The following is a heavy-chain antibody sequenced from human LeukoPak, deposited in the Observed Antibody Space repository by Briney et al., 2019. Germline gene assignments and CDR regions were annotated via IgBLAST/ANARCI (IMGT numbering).Heavy chain of an antibody. CDR3: ARVSQNYYDSSGYGDWSDP. D-gene: IGHD3-22*01. J-gene: IGHJ5*02. Sequence: SQTLSLTCTVSGGSISSGGYYWSWIRQHPGKGLEWIGYIYYSGSTYYNPSLKSRVTISVDTSKNQFSLKLSSVTAADTAVYYCARVSQNYYDSSGYGDWSDPSGQGTLVTVSS. CDR2: IYYSGST. CDR1: GGSISSGGYY. V-gene: IGHV4-31*03.